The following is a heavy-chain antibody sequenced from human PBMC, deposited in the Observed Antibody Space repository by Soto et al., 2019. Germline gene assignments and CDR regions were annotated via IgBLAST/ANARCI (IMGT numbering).Heavy chain of an antibody. J-gene: IGHJ4*02. V-gene: IGHV4-59*01. CDR1: GGSTIRYY. D-gene: IGHD3-22*01. CDR3: ARQEHTSGYFYPLDY. CDR2: VFYSGST. Sequence: SETLSRTCTVSGGSTIRYYWSWIRQPPGKGLEWIGYVFYSGSTNYNPSLTSRVTISVDTSKNQFSLKLSSVTAADTAVYYCARQEHTSGYFYPLDYWGQRALVTVSS.